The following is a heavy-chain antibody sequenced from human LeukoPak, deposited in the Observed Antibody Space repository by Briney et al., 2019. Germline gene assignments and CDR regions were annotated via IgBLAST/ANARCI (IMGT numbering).Heavy chain of an antibody. Sequence: GGSLRLSCAASGFTFSSYAMHWVRQAPGKGLEWVAVISYDGSNKYYADSVKSRFTIPRDNSKNTLYLHMNSLRAEDTAVYYCARDSSYGAYDYWGQGTLVTVSS. V-gene: IGHV3-30*04. CDR1: GFTFSSYA. CDR2: ISYDGSNK. CDR3: ARDSSYGAYDY. D-gene: IGHD4-17*01. J-gene: IGHJ4*02.